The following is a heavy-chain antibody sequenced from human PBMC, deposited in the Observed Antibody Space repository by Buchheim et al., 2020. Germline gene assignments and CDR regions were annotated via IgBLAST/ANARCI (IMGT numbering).Heavy chain of an antibody. Sequence: EVQLLESGGGLVQPGGSLRLSCEASGFTYSAYAMSWVRQAPGKGLEWVSGISGSGGSTYYADSVKGRFTISRDNSWNTLFLQMNGLRAEDTAVYYCAKDTGGAVGDWLHYWGQGTL. CDR3: AKDTGGAVGDWLHY. CDR1: GFTYSAYA. V-gene: IGHV3-23*01. D-gene: IGHD2-21*02. CDR2: ISGSGGST. J-gene: IGHJ4*02.